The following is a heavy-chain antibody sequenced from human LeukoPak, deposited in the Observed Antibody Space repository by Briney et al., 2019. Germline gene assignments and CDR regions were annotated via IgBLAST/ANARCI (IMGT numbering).Heavy chain of an antibody. CDR3: AKDGDIIPAAILGYYGMDV. D-gene: IGHD2-2*01. CDR1: GFTFSSYG. V-gene: IGHV3-33*05. J-gene: IGHJ6*02. CDR2: ISYDGSNK. Sequence: GGSLRLPCAASGFTFSSYGMHWVRQAPGKGLEWVAVISYDGSNKYYADSVKGRFTISRDNSKNTLYLQMNSLRAEDTAVYYCAKDGDIIPAAILGYYGMDVWGQGTTVTVSS.